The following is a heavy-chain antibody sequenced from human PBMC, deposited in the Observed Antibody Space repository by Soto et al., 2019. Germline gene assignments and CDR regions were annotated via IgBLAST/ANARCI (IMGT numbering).Heavy chain of an antibody. CDR2: FDPEDGET. D-gene: IGHD2-21*01. CDR3: ATGPPSPLSAMWSDY. Sequence: ASVKVSCKVSGYTLTELSIHWVRQAPGKGLEWMGGFDPEDGETIYAQKFQGRVTMTEDTSTDTAYMELSSLRSEDTAVYYCATGPPSPLSAMWSDYWGQGTLVTVSS. J-gene: IGHJ4*02. CDR1: GYTLTELS. V-gene: IGHV1-24*01.